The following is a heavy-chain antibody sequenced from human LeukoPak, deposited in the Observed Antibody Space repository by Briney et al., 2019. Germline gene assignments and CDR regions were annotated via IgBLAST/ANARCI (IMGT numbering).Heavy chain of an antibody. CDR1: GYRFTSYW. V-gene: IGHV5-51*01. D-gene: IGHD5-12*01. CDR3: ARTYSGYDYPGGYFDY. CDR2: IYPGDSDT. Sequence: GASLKISSKGSGYRFTSYWIGWVRQMPGKGLGWMGIIYPGDSDTRYSPSFQGQVTISADKSISTAYLQWSSLKASDTAMYYCARTYSGYDYPGGYFDYWGQGTLVAVSS. J-gene: IGHJ4*02.